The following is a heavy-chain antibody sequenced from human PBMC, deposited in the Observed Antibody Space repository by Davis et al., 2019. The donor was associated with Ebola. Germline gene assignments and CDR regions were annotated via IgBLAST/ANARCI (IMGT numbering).Heavy chain of an antibody. CDR1: GGSISSSSYY. D-gene: IGHD3-10*01. CDR3: ARASLWFGELSLLYFDY. V-gene: IGHV4-39*07. J-gene: IGHJ4*02. CDR2: IYHSGST. Sequence: MPSETLSLTCTVSGGSISSSSYYWGWIRQPPGKGLEWIGYIYHSGSTYYNPSLKSRVTISVDRSKNQFSLKLSSVTAADTAVYYCARASLWFGELSLLYFDYWGQGTLVTVSS.